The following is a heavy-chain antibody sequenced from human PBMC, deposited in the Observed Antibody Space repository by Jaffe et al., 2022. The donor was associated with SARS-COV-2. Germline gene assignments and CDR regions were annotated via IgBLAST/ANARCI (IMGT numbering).Heavy chain of an antibody. CDR3: ARQPLRNYYYYYGMDV. Sequence: QVQLQQWGAGLLKPSETLSLTCAVYGGSFSGYYWSWIRQPPGKGLEWIGEINHSGSTNYNPSLKSRVTISVDTSKNQFSLKLSSVTAADTAVYYCARQPLRNYYYYYGMDVWGQGTTVTVSS. V-gene: IGHV4-34*01. CDR1: GGSFSGYY. J-gene: IGHJ6*02. CDR2: INHSGST.